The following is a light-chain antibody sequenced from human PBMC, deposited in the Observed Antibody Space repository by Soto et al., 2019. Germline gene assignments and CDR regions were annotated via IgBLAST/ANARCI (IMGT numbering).Light chain of an antibody. CDR1: QGISSY. CDR3: QQLNNYPIT. CDR2: AAS. V-gene: IGKV1-9*01. Sequence: MQLTQSPSSLSASVGDRVTITCRASQGISSYLAWYQQKPGKAPKLLIYAASTLRSGVPSRFSGSRSGTDFTLTISSLQPEDFATYCCQQLNNYPITFGQGTRLEIK. J-gene: IGKJ5*01.